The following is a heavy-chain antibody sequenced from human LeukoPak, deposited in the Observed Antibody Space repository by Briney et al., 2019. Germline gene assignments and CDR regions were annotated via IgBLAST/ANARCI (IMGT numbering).Heavy chain of an antibody. CDR1: GGTFSSYT. V-gene: IGHV1-69*02. CDR2: IIPILGIA. D-gene: IGHD3-3*01. CDR3: ASLVTIFGVVTHDAFDI. Sequence: SVKVSWKASGGTFSSYTISWLRQAPGQGLEWMGRIIPILGIANYAHKFQGRVTMTADKSTSTAYMELSSLRSEDTAVYYCASLVTIFGVVTHDAFDIWGQGTMVTVSS. J-gene: IGHJ3*02.